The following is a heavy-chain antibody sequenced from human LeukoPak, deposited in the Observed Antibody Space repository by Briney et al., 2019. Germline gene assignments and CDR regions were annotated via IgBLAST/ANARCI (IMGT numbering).Heavy chain of an antibody. CDR2: IYHSGNT. J-gene: IGHJ3*02. CDR3: ASEYSSGWWGAFDI. D-gene: IGHD6-19*01. V-gene: IGHV4-38-2*02. CDR1: GYSISSGYY. Sequence: SETLSLTCTVSGYSISSGYYWGWIRQPPGKGLEWIGSIYHSGNTYYNPSLKSRVTISVDTSKNQFSLKLSSVTAADTAVYYCASEYSSGWWGAFDIWGQGTMVTVSS.